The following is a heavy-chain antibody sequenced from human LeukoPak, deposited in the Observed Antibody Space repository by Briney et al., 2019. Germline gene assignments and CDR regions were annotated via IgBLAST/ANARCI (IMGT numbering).Heavy chain of an antibody. D-gene: IGHD1-26*01. V-gene: IGHV3-7*01. CDR1: AFTFDNYW. Sequence: PGGSLRLSCAASAFTFDNYWMSWVRQAPGKGLEWVANIKPDGSEKHYVDPVEGRFTISRDNTKNSVYLQMNSLRAEDTAVYYCARERKVGATDFDYWGQGTLVTVSS. J-gene: IGHJ4*02. CDR2: IKPDGSEK. CDR3: ARERKVGATDFDY.